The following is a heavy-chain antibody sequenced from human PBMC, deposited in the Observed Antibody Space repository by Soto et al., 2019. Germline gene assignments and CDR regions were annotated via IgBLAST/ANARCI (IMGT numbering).Heavy chain of an antibody. CDR1: GFTFSSYS. J-gene: IGHJ4*02. V-gene: IGHV3-48*01. CDR3: ASLSPFDY. Sequence: GGSLRLSCAASGFTFSSYSMNWVRRAPGKGLEWVSYISSSSNAMYYAASVKGRFTISRDNAKNSLYLQMDSLRAEDTAMYYCASLSPFDYWGQGTLVTVSS. CDR2: ISSSSNAM.